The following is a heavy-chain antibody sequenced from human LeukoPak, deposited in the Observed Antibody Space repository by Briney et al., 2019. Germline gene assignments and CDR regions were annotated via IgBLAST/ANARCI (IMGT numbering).Heavy chain of an antibody. CDR1: GFTFSNAW. J-gene: IGHJ6*03. CDR3: TTDSSNWYNLAHYYYYMDV. V-gene: IGHV3-15*01. Sequence: PGGSLRLSCAASGFTFSNAWMSWVRQAPGKGLEWVGRIKSKTDGGTTDYAAPVKGRFTISRDDSKNTLYLQMNSLKTEDTAVYYCTTDSSNWYNLAHYYYYMDVWGKGTTVTVSS. D-gene: IGHD6-13*01. CDR2: IKSKTDGGTT.